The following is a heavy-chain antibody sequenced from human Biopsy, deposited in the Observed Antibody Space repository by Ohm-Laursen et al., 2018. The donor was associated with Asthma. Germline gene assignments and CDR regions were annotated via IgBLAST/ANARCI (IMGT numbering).Heavy chain of an antibody. J-gene: IGHJ6*02. CDR1: GFTFGDYC. CDR3: ARGGYYGDRRHHNGLDV. D-gene: IGHD4-17*01. V-gene: IGHV3-7*01. CDR2: IKNDGSEK. Sequence: SLRLSCAASGFTFGDYCMSWVRQAPGQGLEWVANIKNDGSEKNHVDSLKGRFTISRDNAKNLLFLQMNSLRAEDTAVYYCARGGYYGDRRHHNGLDVWGQGTTVTVSS.